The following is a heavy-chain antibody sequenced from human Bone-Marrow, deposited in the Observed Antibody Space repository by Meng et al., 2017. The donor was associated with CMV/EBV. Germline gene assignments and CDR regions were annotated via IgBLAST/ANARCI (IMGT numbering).Heavy chain of an antibody. V-gene: IGHV2-5*02. CDR3: ARRGGGNGGWYFDL. CDR1: AFNSDSMGLV. CDR2: ISWDNDK. J-gene: IGHJ2*01. D-gene: IGHD4-23*01. Sequence: PTQSFPLNDTSSAFNSDSMGLVLQGPRQSLGRTGGSIAHISWDNDKRYSPSLKSRLTNTKNTTKYQVVLTMTNMDPVDKATYYCARRGGGNGGWYFDLWGRGTLVTVSS.